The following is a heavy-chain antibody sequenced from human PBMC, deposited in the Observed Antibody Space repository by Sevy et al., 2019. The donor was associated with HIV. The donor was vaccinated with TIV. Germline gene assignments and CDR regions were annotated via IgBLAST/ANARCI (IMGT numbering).Heavy chain of an antibody. D-gene: IGHD3-16*01. Sequence: GGSLRLSCAASGFTFSDFYMTWIRQAPGKGLEWVSYISSSGSNIFNAGSVKGRFTISRDNAKKSLYLQMNSLRAEDTAVYFCARECAYRFDIWGQGTMVTVSS. CDR2: ISSSGSNI. CDR1: GFTFSDFY. V-gene: IGHV3-11*04. J-gene: IGHJ3*02. CDR3: ARECAYRFDI.